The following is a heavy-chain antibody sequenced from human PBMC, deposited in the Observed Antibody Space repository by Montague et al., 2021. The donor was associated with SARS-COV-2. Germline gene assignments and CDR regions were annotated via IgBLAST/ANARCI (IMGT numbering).Heavy chain of an antibody. J-gene: IGHJ6*02. D-gene: IGHD3-22*01. CDR1: GGSISSSSYY. Sequence: SETLSLTCTVSGGSISSSSYYWGWIRQPPGKGLEWIGSIYYSGSTYYNPSLKSRVTISVDTSKNQFSLKLSSVTAADTAVYYCARDTRITMIVVVQGYGMDVWGQGNTVTVSS. CDR2: IYYSGST. CDR3: ARDTRITMIVVVQGYGMDV. V-gene: IGHV4-39*07.